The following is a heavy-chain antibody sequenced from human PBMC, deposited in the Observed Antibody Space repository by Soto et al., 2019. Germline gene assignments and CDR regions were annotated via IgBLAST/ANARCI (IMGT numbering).Heavy chain of an antibody. CDR2: ISSSGSTI. Sequence: QLVESGGGLVQPGGSLRLSCAASGFAFSTYSMNWVRQAPGKGLEWVSYISSSGSTIYYADSVKGRFTISRDNAKNSLYLQMNSLRAEDTAVYYCARSGAYDSSGYFDYWGQGTLVTVSS. V-gene: IGHV3-48*04. D-gene: IGHD3-22*01. CDR3: ARSGAYDSSGYFDY. J-gene: IGHJ4*02. CDR1: GFAFSTYS.